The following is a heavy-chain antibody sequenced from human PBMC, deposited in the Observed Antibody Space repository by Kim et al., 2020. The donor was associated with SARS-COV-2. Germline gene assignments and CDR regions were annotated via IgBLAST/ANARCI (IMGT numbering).Heavy chain of an antibody. CDR2: IIPIFGTA. V-gene: IGHV1-69*06. D-gene: IGHD3-22*01. J-gene: IGHJ3*02. CDR1: GGTFSSYA. Sequence: SVKVSCKASGGTFSSYAISWVRQAPGQGLEWMGGIIPIFGTANYAQKFQGRVTITADKSTSTAYMELSSLRSEDTAVYYCAATYYYDSSGLDAFDIWGQETMVTVSS. CDR3: AATYYYDSSGLDAFDI.